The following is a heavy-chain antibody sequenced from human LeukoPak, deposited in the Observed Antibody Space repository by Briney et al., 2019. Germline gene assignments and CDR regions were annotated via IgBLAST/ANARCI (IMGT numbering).Heavy chain of an antibody. D-gene: IGHD3-22*01. CDR3: VGLVIDSMGFQH. CDR1: GGSISSYY. J-gene: IGHJ1*01. CDR2: IYYSGST. Sequence: SETLSLTCTVSGGSISSYYWSWIRQPPGKGLERIGYIYYSGSTNYNPSLKSRVTISVDTSKNQFSLKLSSVTAADTAVYYCVGLVIDSMGFQHWGQGTLVTVSS. V-gene: IGHV4-59*01.